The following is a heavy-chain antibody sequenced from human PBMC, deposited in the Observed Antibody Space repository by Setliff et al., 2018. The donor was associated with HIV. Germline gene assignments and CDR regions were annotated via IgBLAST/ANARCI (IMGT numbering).Heavy chain of an antibody. J-gene: IGHJ4*02. Sequence: PSETLSLTCTVSGGSFRSSRYYWGWIRQPPGKGLEWIGNIHHGGFFWYSPSLKSRVTISVDTSKNQFSLKLSSVTAADTAVYYCARPALGIGGGSRFDNWGQGTRVTVSS. CDR1: GGSFRSSRYY. V-gene: IGHV4-39*01. CDR2: IHHGGFF. D-gene: IGHD3-10*01. CDR3: ARPALGIGGGSRFDN.